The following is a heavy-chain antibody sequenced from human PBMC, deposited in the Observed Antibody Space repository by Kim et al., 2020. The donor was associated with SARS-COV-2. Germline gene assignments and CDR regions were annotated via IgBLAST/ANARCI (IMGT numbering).Heavy chain of an antibody. Sequence: SETLSLTCTVSGGSISSYYWSWIRQPPGKGLEWIGYIYYSGSTNYNPSLKSRVTISVDTSKNQFSLKLSSVTAADTAVYYCARRRGDIVVVPAPPVYYYYMDVWGKGTTVTVSS. CDR2: IYYSGST. J-gene: IGHJ6*03. CDR1: GGSISSYY. CDR3: ARRRGDIVVVPAPPVYYYYMDV. V-gene: IGHV4-59*08. D-gene: IGHD2-2*01.